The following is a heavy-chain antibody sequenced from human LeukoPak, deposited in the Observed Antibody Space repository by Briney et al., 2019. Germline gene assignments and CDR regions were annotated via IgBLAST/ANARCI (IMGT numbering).Heavy chain of an antibody. J-gene: IGHJ3*02. CDR3: AKDLRVWFGRGDVFDI. Sequence: ASVKVSCKASGYSFNNYGISWVRQAPGQGLEWMGWISAYNGDTNYAQKLQGRVTMTTDTSTSTAYMELRSLRSDDTAVYYCAKDLRVWFGRGDVFDIWGQGTMVTVSS. D-gene: IGHD3-10*01. V-gene: IGHV1-18*01. CDR1: GYSFNNYG. CDR2: ISAYNGDT.